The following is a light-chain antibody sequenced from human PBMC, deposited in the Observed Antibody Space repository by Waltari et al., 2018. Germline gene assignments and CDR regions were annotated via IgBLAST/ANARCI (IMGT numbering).Light chain of an antibody. CDR1: ASNIGNNV. J-gene: IGLJ3*02. CDR3: AAWDDSLNGRWV. CDR2: RSD. V-gene: IGLV1-44*01. Sequence: QSVLTQPPSASGTPGQGVTISCSGGASNIGNNVVNWYQQVPGKAPKLLIYRSDGRPAGVPDRLSGSKSGTSASLAISGLQSEDEADYYCAAWDDSLNGRWVFGGGTKVTVL.